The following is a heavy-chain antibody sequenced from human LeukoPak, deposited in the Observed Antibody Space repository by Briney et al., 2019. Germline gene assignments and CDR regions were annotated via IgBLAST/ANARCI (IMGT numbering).Heavy chain of an antibody. V-gene: IGHV3-48*01. CDR1: GFTLSSYS. D-gene: IGHD2/OR15-2a*01. Sequence: GGSLRLSCAASGFTLSSYSMNWVRQAPGKGLEWISYISRSGSITNYADSVKGRFTISRDDDRSSLSLEMSGLRVEDSAVYFCARGMLNIFWGQGTRVAVSS. J-gene: IGHJ4*02. CDR2: ISRSGSIT. CDR3: ARGMLNIF.